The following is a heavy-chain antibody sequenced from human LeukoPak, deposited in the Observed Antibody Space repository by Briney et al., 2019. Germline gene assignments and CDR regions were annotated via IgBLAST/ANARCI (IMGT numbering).Heavy chain of an antibody. CDR3: ARISRRGSY. CDR2: IYTSGST. D-gene: IGHD6-25*01. CDR1: GGSISSYY. Sequence: SETLSLTCTVSGGSISSYYWSWIRQPAGKGLEWIGRIYTSGSTNYNPSLKSRVTLSVDPSKNQFSLKLSSVTPADPAVHYCARISRRGSYWRQPTLVTVCS. J-gene: IGHJ4*02. V-gene: IGHV4-4*07.